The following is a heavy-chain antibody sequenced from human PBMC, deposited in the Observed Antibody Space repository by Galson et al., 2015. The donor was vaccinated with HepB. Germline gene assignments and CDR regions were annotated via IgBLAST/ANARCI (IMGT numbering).Heavy chain of an antibody. CDR2: IYGGGST. D-gene: IGHD4-23*01. J-gene: IGHJ4*02. CDR1: GFTVSSNY. Sequence: SLRLSCAASGFTVSSNYMTWVRQAPGKGLEWVSVIYGGGSTYYADSVKGRFTISRDDSKNTLYLQMNSLRAEDTAVYYCATQYGGNTLLDYWGQGTLVTVSS. V-gene: IGHV3-53*01. CDR3: ATQYGGNTLLDY.